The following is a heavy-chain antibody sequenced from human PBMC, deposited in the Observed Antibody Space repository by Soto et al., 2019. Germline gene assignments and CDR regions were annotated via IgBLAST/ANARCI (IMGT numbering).Heavy chain of an antibody. CDR1: GGTFSSYA. CDR2: IIPIFGTA. D-gene: IGHD3-22*01. V-gene: IGHV1-69*13. J-gene: IGHJ6*02. Sequence: SVKVSCKASGGTFSSYAISWVRQAPGQGLEWMGGIIPIFGTANYAQKFQGRVTITADESTSTAYMELSSLRSEDTAVYYCARHYYDCSGYFVYYGMDGWGQGTTVTVSS. CDR3: ARHYYDCSGYFVYYGMDG.